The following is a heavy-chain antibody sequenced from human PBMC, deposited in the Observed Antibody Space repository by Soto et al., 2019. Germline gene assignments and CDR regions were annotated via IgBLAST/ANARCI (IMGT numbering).Heavy chain of an antibody. CDR3: ARDTDGLHY. CDR1: GLIFSNYK. J-gene: IGHJ4*02. Sequence: GGSLRLSFAASGLIFSNYKVHWVRQAPGKGLVWVSRINTDGSIIDYADSVKGRFTVSRDNAKNTLYLQMNSLRADDTAVYYCARDTDGLHYWGQGTLVTVSS. CDR2: INTDGSII. V-gene: IGHV3-74*01.